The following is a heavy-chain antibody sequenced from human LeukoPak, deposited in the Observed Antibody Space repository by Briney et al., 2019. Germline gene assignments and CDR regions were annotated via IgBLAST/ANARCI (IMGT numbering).Heavy chain of an antibody. J-gene: IGHJ4*02. CDR1: GGTFSSYA. CDR3: AGGRTDTMIVVVTFDY. Sequence: GSSVKVFCKASGGTFSSYAISWVRQAPGQGLEWMGGIIPIFGTANYAQKFQGRVTITTDESTSTAYMELSSLRSEDTAVYYCAGGRTDTMIVVVTFDYWGQGTLVTVSS. V-gene: IGHV1-69*05. CDR2: IIPIFGTA. D-gene: IGHD3-22*01.